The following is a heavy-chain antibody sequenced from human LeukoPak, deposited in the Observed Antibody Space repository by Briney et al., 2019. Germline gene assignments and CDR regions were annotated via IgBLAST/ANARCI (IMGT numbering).Heavy chain of an antibody. CDR1: GFTFSSYA. J-gene: IGHJ4*02. CDR2: IGGSGGST. CDR3: AKASRRSYYYDSSGYYYPDY. V-gene: IGHV3-23*01. Sequence: GGSLRLSCAASGFTFSSYAMSWVRQAPGKGLEWVSAIGGSGGSTYYADSVKGRFTISRDNSKNTLYLQMNSLRAEDTAVYYCAKASRRSYYYDSSGYYYPDYWGQGTLVTVSS. D-gene: IGHD3-22*01.